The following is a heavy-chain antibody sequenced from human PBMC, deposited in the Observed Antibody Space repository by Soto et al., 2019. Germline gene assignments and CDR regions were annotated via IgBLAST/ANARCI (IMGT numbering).Heavy chain of an antibody. D-gene: IGHD3-22*01. J-gene: IGHJ4*02. CDR3: ARHYYSSGYYY. CDR1: GGSISSSSYY. Sequence: SETLSLTCTVSGGSISSSSYYWGWIRQPPGKGLEWIGSIYYSGSTYYNPSLKSRVTISVDTSKNQFSLKLSSVTAADTAVYYCARHYYSSGYYYWGQGTLVTVSS. V-gene: IGHV4-39*01. CDR2: IYYSGST.